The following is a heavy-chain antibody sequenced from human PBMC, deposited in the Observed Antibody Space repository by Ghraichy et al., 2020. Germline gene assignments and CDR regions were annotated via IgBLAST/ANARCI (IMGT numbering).Heavy chain of an antibody. Sequence: SETLSLTCSVAGDSLSSGVSYWSWIRQHPEKGLEWIGYIYYSGSTYYNPSLQGRVTISVDTSKTQFSLRLNSVTSADAAVHYCARGNPYFEYWGQGTLVTVSS. CDR3: ARGNPYFEY. CDR1: GDSLSSGVSY. CDR2: IYYSGST. J-gene: IGHJ4*02. V-gene: IGHV4-31*03.